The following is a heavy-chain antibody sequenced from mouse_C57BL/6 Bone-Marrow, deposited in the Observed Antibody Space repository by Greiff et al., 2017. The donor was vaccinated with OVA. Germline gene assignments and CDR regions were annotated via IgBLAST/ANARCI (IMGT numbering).Heavy chain of an antibody. Sequence: EVNVVESGGDLVKPGGSLKLSCAASGFTFSSYGMSWVRQTPDKRLEWVATISSGGSYTYYPDSVKGRFTISRDNAKNTLYLQMSSLKSEDTAMYYCARRWDLDYWGQGTTLTVSS. CDR3: ARRWDLDY. CDR1: GFTFSSYG. D-gene: IGHD4-1*01. V-gene: IGHV5-6*02. CDR2: ISSGGSYT. J-gene: IGHJ2*01.